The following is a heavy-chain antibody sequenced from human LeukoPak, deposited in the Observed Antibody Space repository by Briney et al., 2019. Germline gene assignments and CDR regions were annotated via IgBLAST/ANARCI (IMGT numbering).Heavy chain of an antibody. Sequence: PSETLSLTCAVYGESFSEYYWSWIRQPPGKGLEWIGQINHSGGTNYHPSLKTRVTISLDTSKNQVSLKLRSVTAADTAVYYCAFEGPVSGYGFDPWGQGALVAVSS. CDR1: GESFSEYY. CDR3: AFEGPVSGYGFDP. J-gene: IGHJ5*02. CDR2: INHSGGT. D-gene: IGHD5-12*01. V-gene: IGHV4-34*01.